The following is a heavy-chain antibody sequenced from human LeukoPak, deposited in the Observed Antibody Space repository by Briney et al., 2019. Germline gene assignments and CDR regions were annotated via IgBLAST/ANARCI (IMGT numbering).Heavy chain of an antibody. Sequence: RGSLRLSCAASGFTFSDYYMSWIRQAPGKGLEWVSYISSSGSTKYYADSVKGRFTISRDNAKNSYLQMNSLRAEDTAVYYCARDGHAYGRGSPHYWGQGTLVTVSS. CDR3: ARDGHAYGRGSPHY. CDR1: GFTFSDYY. J-gene: IGHJ4*02. V-gene: IGHV3-11*01. D-gene: IGHD3-10*01. CDR2: ISSSGSTK.